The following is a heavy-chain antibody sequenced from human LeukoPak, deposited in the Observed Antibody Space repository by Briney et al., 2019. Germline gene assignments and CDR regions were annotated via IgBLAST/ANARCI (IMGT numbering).Heavy chain of an antibody. CDR2: IRSNTYGGTT. Sequence: PGGSLRLSCAASGFTFSSYAMSWVRQAPGKGGGRVGFIRSNTYGGTTEYAATVKGRFNITREETKSIAYLQMNSLKTEDTAVYYCSRAMGPFPRFKFDYWGQGTLVTVSS. J-gene: IGHJ4*02. D-gene: IGHD5-18*01. CDR3: SRAMGPFPRFKFDY. CDR1: GFTFSSYA. V-gene: IGHV3-49*04.